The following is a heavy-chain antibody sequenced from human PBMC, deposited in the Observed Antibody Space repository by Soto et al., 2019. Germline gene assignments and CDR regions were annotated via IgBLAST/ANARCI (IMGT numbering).Heavy chain of an antibody. J-gene: IGHJ4*02. V-gene: IGHV4-59*01. CDR2: IYYSGST. CDR3: ARRYGGNFDY. Sequence: SETLSLTRTVSGGSISSYYWSWIRQPPGKGLEWIGYIYYSGSTNYNPSLKSRVTISVDTSKNQFSLKLSSVTSADTAVYYCARRYGGNFDYWGQGTLVTV. CDR1: GGSISSYY. D-gene: IGHD3-16*01.